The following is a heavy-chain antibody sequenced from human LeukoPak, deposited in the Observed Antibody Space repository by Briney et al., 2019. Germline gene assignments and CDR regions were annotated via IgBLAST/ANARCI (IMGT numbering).Heavy chain of an antibody. CDR2: ISAYNGNT. V-gene: IGHV1-18*01. Sequence: ASVKVSCKASGYTFTSYGIRWVRQAPGQGLEWMGWISAYNGNTNYAQKLQGRVTMTTDTSTSTAYMELRSLRSDDTAVYYCAREGDSGYDWGYYFDYWGQGTLVTVSS. J-gene: IGHJ4*02. CDR1: GYTFTSYG. CDR3: AREGDSGYDWGYYFDY. D-gene: IGHD5-12*01.